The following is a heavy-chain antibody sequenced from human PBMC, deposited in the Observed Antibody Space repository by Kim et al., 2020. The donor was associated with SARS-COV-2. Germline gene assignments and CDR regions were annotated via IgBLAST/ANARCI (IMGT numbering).Heavy chain of an antibody. D-gene: IGHD6-13*01. V-gene: IGHV5-10-1*01. CDR1: GYSFTSYW. CDR3: ARLRREQQLLGWFDP. Sequence: GESLKISCKGSGYSFTSYWISWVRQMPGKGLEWMGRIDPSDSYTNYSPSFQGHVTISADKSISTAYLQWSSLKASDTAMYYCARLRREQQLLGWFDPWGQGTLVTVSS. J-gene: IGHJ5*02. CDR2: IDPSDSYT.